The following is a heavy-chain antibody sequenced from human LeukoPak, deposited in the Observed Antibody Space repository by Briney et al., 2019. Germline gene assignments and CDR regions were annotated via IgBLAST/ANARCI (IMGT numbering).Heavy chain of an antibody. J-gene: IGHJ3*02. CDR2: INPNSGGT. CDR3: ARDEDRNGEGAFDI. V-gene: IGHV1-2*04. Sequence: GASVKVSCKASGYTFTGYYMHWVRQAPGQGLEWMGWINPNSGGTNYAQKFQGWVTMTRDTSISTAYMELSSLRSEDTAVYYCARDEDRNGEGAFDIWGQGTMVTVSS. CDR1: GYTFTGYY. D-gene: IGHD3-10*01.